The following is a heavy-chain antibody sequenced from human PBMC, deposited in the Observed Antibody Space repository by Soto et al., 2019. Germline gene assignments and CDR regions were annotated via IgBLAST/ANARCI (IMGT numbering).Heavy chain of an antibody. V-gene: IGHV2-26*01. Sequence: QVTLKESGPVLVKPTETLTLRCTVSGLSITDSEMGVSWIRQPPGQPLEWLAHIDSSGEKSYRTFLKSRLAISKDTSKSQIVLTMTNMDPADTAPYYCARRHLAVAVSPWFDPWGQGTPVTVSS. CDR2: IDSSGEK. CDR3: ARRHLAVAVSPWFDP. D-gene: IGHD6-19*01. CDR1: GLSITDSEMG. J-gene: IGHJ5*02.